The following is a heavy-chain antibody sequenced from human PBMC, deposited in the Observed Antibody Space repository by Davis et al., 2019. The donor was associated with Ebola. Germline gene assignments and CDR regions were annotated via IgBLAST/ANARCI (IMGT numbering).Heavy chain of an antibody. CDR1: GGFISSYY. CDR2: IYYSGST. V-gene: IGHV4-59*01. CDR3: ARVADYYDSSGYYYYYYYYGMDV. Sequence: MPSETLSLTCTVSGGFISSYYWSWIRQPPGKGLEWIGYIYYSGSTNYNPSLKSRVTISVDTSKNQFSLKLSSVTAADTAVYYCARVADYYDSSGYYYYYYYYGMDVWGQGTTVTVSS. J-gene: IGHJ6*02. D-gene: IGHD3-22*01.